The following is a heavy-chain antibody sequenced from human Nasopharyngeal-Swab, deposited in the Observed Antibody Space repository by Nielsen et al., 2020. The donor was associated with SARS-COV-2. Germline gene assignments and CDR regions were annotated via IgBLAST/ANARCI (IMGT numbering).Heavy chain of an antibody. Sequence: GESLKISCAASGFAFRSYTMTWVRQAPGKGLDWVSTISASGGTTYYADSVKGRFTISRDNSKNTLSLQMNSLRAEDTAVYYCAKDLRGPYFFWGQGTLVTVSS. CDR2: ISASGGTT. D-gene: IGHD2/OR15-2a*01. CDR1: GFAFRSYT. CDR3: AKDLRGPYFF. V-gene: IGHV3-23*01. J-gene: IGHJ4*02.